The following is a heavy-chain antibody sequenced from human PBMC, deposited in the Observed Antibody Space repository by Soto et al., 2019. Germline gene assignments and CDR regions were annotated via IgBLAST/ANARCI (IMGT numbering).Heavy chain of an antibody. V-gene: IGHV1-18*04. Sequence: QVQLVQSGAEVKKPGASVKVSCKASGYTFTSYGISWVRQAPGQGLEWMGWIRAYTGYTNYAQKFQGRVTITTDTSTSTAYMELRSLISDDTAVYYCARASDGYRSGWYVGYFDYWGQGTLVTVSS. CDR1: GYTFTSYG. D-gene: IGHD6-19*01. J-gene: IGHJ4*02. CDR2: IRAYTGYT. CDR3: ARASDGYRSGWYVGYFDY.